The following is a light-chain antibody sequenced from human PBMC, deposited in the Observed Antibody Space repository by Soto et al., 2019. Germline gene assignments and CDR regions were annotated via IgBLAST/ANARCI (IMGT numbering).Light chain of an antibody. CDR2: DVN. Sequence: QSALTQPASVSGSPGQSITISCTGTSSDVGVYNFVSWYQQHPGKAPKLMIYDVNNRPSGISNRFSGSKSGNTASLIISGLQAEDEADYFCSSYTSSTTVLFGGGTKLTVL. V-gene: IGLV2-14*01. CDR1: SSDVGVYNF. J-gene: IGLJ2*01. CDR3: SSYTSSTTVL.